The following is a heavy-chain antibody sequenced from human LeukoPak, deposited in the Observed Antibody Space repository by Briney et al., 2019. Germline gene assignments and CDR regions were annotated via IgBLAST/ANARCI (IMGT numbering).Heavy chain of an antibody. D-gene: IGHD4-17*01. Sequence: SETLSLTCTVSGGSISSYYWSWIRQPAGKGLEWIGRIYTSGSTNYNPSLKSRVTMSVDTSKNQFSLKLSSVTAADTAVYYCARDLIDYGDYDRPPNWFDPWGQGTLVTVSS. CDR2: IYTSGST. CDR3: ARDLIDYGDYDRPPNWFDP. CDR1: GGSISSYY. V-gene: IGHV4-4*07. J-gene: IGHJ5*02.